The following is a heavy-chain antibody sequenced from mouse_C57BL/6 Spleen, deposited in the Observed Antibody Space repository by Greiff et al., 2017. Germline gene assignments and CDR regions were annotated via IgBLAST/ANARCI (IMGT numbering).Heavy chain of an antibody. CDR3: ARYYYYAMDY. J-gene: IGHJ4*01. Sequence: QVQLKQSGAELVRPGTSVKVSCKASGYAFTNYLIEWVKQRPGQGLEWIGVINPGSGGTNYNEKFKGKATLTADKSSSTAYMQLSSLTSEDSAVYFCARYYYYAMDYWGQGTSGTVSS. V-gene: IGHV1-54*01. CDR2: INPGSGGT. CDR1: GYAFTNYL.